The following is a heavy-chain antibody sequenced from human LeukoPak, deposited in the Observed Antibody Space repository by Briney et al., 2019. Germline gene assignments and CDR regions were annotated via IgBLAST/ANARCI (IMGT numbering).Heavy chain of an antibody. V-gene: IGHV1-8*01. J-gene: IGHJ4*02. Sequence: GASVKVSCKASGYTFTSYDINWVRQATGQGLEWMGWMNPNSGNTGYAQKFQGRVTMTEDTSTDTAYMELSSLRSEDTAVYYCATGACVWGSYPCHYYFDYWGQGTLVTVSS. CDR1: GYTFTSYD. D-gene: IGHD3-16*02. CDR2: MNPNSGNT. CDR3: ATGACVWGSYPCHYYFDY.